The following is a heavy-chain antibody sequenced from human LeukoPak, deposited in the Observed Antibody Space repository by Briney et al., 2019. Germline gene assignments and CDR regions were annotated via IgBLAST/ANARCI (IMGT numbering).Heavy chain of an antibody. CDR2: ISWASQSI. Sequence: PGGSLTLSCAASGFRFDEHAMHWVRQAPGKGLEWVAGISWASQSIAYADSVKGRFTISRDNAKRSLYLQMNSLRPEDTALYYCAKDIMGATGLYYYGMDVWGQGTTVTVSS. D-gene: IGHD1-26*01. CDR1: GFRFDEHA. V-gene: IGHV3-9*01. J-gene: IGHJ6*02. CDR3: AKDIMGATGLYYYGMDV.